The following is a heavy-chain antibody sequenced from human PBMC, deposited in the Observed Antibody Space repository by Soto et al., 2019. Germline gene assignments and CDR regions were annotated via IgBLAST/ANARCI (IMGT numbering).Heavy chain of an antibody. CDR2: ISGSGGST. CDR3: AKHRSSWYVGGMDV. D-gene: IGHD6-13*01. Sequence: EVQLLESGGGLVQPGGSLRLSCAASGFTFSSYAMSWVRQAPGKGLEWVSAISGSGGSTYYADSVKGRFTISRDNSKNTLYLQMKSLRAEDTAVYYCAKHRSSWYVGGMDVWGQGTTVTVSS. J-gene: IGHJ6*02. CDR1: GFTFSSYA. V-gene: IGHV3-23*01.